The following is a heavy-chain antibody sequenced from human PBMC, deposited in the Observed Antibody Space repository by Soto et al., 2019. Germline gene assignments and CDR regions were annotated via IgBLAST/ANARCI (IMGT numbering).Heavy chain of an antibody. V-gene: IGHV4-34*01. CDR3: ATRITVFGLLIPPFDP. CDR1: GGSVNGYY. D-gene: IGHD3-3*01. CDR2: INHTGGT. Sequence: SETLSLTCAVYGGSVNGYYWNWIRQPPGKGLEWIGEINHTGGTHYNPSLKRRVTMSVDTSKNQFSLRLSSVTAADTAIYYCATRITVFGLLIPPFDPWGQGTQVTVSS. J-gene: IGHJ5*02.